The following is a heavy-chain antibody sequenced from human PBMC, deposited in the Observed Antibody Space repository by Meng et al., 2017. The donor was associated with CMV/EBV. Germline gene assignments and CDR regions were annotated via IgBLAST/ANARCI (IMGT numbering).Heavy chain of an antibody. CDR3: ARDLIVVVPAAEAWYYYGMDV. CDR1: GFTFSSHE. Sequence: GESLKISCAASGFTFSSHEMNWVRQAPGKGLEWVSYISSSGSTIYYADSVKGRFTISRDNAKNSLYLQMNSLRAEDTAVYYCARDLIVVVPAAEAWYYYGMDVWGQGTTVTVSS. D-gene: IGHD2-2*01. J-gene: IGHJ6*02. V-gene: IGHV3-48*03. CDR2: ISSSGSTI.